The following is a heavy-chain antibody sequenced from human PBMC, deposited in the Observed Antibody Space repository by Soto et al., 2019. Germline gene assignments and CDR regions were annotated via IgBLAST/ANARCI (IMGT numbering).Heavy chain of an antibody. V-gene: IGHV3-21*06. CDR1: GFSVTRYS. Sequence: PGGCLRLACAASGFSVTRYSMNGVRQAPGKGLEWVSSISSTTHYIYYADSMRGRFTISRDNAKNAVYLEMNSLRAEDTVVYYCAKESEDLPSNFAYRGQGTPVPVSS. CDR3: AKESEDLPSNFAY. CDR2: ISSTTHYI. D-gene: IGHD3-10*01. J-gene: IGHJ4*02.